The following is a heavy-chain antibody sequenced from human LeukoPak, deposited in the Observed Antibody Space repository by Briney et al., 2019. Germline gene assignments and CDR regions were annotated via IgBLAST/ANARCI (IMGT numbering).Heavy chain of an antibody. V-gene: IGHV3-15*01. CDR3: SWELDVSFGRRLEH. J-gene: IGHJ5*02. CDR2: LKSRGGGETA. D-gene: IGHD1-1*01. Sequence: GGSLRLSCTVSGFNFNDAWMSWVRQAPGKGLEWVGRLKSRGGGETADYSAPVKGRFTVSRDDSQNTLYLQMNSLKIEDTAVYFCSWELDVSFGRRLEHWGQGTLVTVSS. CDR1: GFNFNDAW.